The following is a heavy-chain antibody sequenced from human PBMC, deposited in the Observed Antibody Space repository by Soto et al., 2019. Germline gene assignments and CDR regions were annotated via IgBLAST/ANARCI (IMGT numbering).Heavy chain of an antibody. CDR3: ARASSSDIDY. Sequence: PSETLSLTCAVYGGSFSGYYWSWIRQPPGKGLEWIGEINHSGSTNYNPSLKSRVTISVDTSKNQFSLKLSSVTAADTAVYYCARASSSDIDYWGQGTLVTVSS. J-gene: IGHJ4*02. CDR2: INHSGST. CDR1: GGSFSGYY. D-gene: IGHD2-2*01. V-gene: IGHV4-34*01.